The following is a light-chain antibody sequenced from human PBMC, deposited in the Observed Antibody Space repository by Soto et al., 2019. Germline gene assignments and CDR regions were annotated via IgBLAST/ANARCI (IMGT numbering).Light chain of an antibody. V-gene: IGLV2-14*01. CDR2: EVN. Sequence: QSALAQPASVSGSPGQSITISCTGTSSDVGGYDYVSWYQLHPGKAPKLMVFEVNNRPSGVSYRFSGSKSGNTASLTISGLQAEDEADYFCSSYSISTAYLFRTGTKV. CDR3: SSYSISTAYL. CDR1: SSDVGGYDY. J-gene: IGLJ1*01.